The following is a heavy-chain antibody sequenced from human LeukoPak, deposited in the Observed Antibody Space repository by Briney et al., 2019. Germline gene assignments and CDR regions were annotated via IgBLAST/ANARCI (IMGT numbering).Heavy chain of an antibody. CDR3: ARDAPGSTFDN. J-gene: IGHJ4*02. D-gene: IGHD6-13*01. CDR2: ISPYNGDT. Sequence: ASVKVSCKASGYTFTIYGISWVRQAPGQGLEWMGWISPYNGDTNYAQRLQGRVTMTTDTSTSTAYMDLSSLRSDDTAVYYCARDAPGSTFDNWGQGTMVSVSS. V-gene: IGHV1-18*01. CDR1: GYTFTIYG.